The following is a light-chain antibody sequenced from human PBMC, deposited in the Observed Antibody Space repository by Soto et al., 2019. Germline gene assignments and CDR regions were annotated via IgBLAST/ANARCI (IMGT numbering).Light chain of an antibody. J-gene: IGLJ2*01. CDR1: NIGTRN. CDR2: DDS. V-gene: IGLV3-21*02. Sequence: SYELTQPPSVSVAPGQPAKITCGGNNIGTRNVHWYQQKPGQAPVLVVYDDSDRPSGIPERFSGSNSGNAATLTISGVEVGDEADYYCQLWDTSSDSVVFGGGTQLTVL. CDR3: QLWDTSSDSVV.